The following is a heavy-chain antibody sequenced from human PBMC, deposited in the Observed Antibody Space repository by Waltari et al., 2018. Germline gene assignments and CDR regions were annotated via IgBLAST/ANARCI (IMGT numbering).Heavy chain of an antibody. D-gene: IGHD6-19*01. CDR3: VTDVSGWYVN. Sequence: EVQLVESGGGLVQPGGSLRLSCSASGFNLSTYWMTWVRQAPGRGLEWVANRKQDGSAKYYVDSVRGRSTISRDNANNSLFLQINSLRDDDTAVYYCVTDVSGWYVNWGQGTSVTVSS. V-gene: IGHV3-7*01. J-gene: IGHJ4*02. CDR1: GFNLSTYW. CDR2: RKQDGSAK.